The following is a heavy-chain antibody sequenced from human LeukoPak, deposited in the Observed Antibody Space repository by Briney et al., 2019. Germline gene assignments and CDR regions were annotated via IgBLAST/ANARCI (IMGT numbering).Heavy chain of an antibody. J-gene: IGHJ4*02. Sequence: GGSLRLSCAASGFTFRNHWMHWVRQTPGKGLVWVSRISSDGSSTTYADSVKGRFTISRDNAKNTLYLQMNNLRAEDTAMYYCARDQRVTGRPDIDYWGQGTLVIVCS. CDR1: GFTFRNHW. D-gene: IGHD6-6*01. V-gene: IGHV3-74*03. CDR3: ARDQRVTGRPDIDY. CDR2: ISSDGSST.